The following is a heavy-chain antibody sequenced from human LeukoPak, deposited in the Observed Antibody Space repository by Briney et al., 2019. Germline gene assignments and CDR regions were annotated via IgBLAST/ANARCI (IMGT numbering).Heavy chain of an antibody. Sequence: ASVKVSCKACGGIFSSYAISWVRQAPGQGLEWMGGIIPIFGTANYAQKFQGRVTITADESTSTAYMELSSLRSEDTAVYYCARASHWNAPDYWGQGTLVTVSS. V-gene: IGHV1-69*13. CDR2: IIPIFGTA. CDR3: ARASHWNAPDY. D-gene: IGHD1-1*01. CDR1: GGIFSSYA. J-gene: IGHJ4*02.